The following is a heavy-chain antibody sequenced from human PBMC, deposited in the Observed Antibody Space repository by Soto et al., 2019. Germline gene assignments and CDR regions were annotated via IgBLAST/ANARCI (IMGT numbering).Heavy chain of an antibody. Sequence: QVQLVESGGGVVQPGRSLRLSCAASGFTFSSYAMHWVRQAPGKGLEWVAVISYDGSNKYYADSVKGRFTISRDNSKNTLYLQMNSLRAEDTAVYYCAREGLAPAATPWFDYWGQGTLVTVSS. V-gene: IGHV3-30-3*01. CDR3: AREGLAPAATPWFDY. CDR2: ISYDGSNK. CDR1: GFTFSSYA. J-gene: IGHJ4*02. D-gene: IGHD2-2*02.